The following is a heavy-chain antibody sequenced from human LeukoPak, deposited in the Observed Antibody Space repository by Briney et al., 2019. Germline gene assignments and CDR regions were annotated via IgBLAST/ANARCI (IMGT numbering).Heavy chain of an antibody. CDR2: IHPRRGDT. CDR1: GYSFTAFY. J-gene: IGHJ4*02. CDR3: ARDGDYGTGSYYRGCIDS. Sequence: ASVKVSCKISGYSFTAFYIHWVRQAPGQGLEWMGWIHPRRGDTNYAQKFQGRVTMTRDTSISTAYLDPSSLRSDDTAVYYCARDGDYGTGSYYRGCIDSWGQGTPVTVSP. V-gene: IGHV1-2*02. D-gene: IGHD3-10*01.